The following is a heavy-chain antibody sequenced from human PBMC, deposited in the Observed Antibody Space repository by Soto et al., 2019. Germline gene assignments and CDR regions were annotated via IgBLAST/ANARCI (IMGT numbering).Heavy chain of an antibody. Sequence: SETLSLTCAVSGGSISSSNWWSWVRQPPGNGLECIGEIYHSGSTNYNPSLKSRVTISVDKSKNQFSLKLSSVTAADTAVYYCGRTYYYGSGGIDYWGQGTLVTVSS. J-gene: IGHJ4*02. V-gene: IGHV4-4*02. CDR2: IYHSGST. CDR3: GRTYYYGSGGIDY. CDR1: GGSISSSNW. D-gene: IGHD3-10*01.